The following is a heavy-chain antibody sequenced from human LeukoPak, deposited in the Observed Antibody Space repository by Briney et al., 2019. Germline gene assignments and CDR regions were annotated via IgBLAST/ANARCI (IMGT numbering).Heavy chain of an antibody. Sequence: PGGSLRLSRAASGLTFSTYGMHWVRQAPGKGLEWVAAISYDGSDKYYADFVKGRFTISRDNSKNTLYVQMNSLRPEDTAVYYCAKDLSGILALDYWGQGTLVTVSS. CDR2: ISYDGSDK. CDR1: GLTFSTYG. V-gene: IGHV3-30*18. D-gene: IGHD2-8*02. CDR3: AKDLSGILALDY. J-gene: IGHJ4*02.